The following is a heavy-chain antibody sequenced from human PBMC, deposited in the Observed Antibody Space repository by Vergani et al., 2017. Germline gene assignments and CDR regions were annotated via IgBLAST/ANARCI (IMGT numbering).Heavy chain of an antibody. CDR3: AKTHDFSSLYSSYNWFDP. CDR2: IYPGDSDT. Sequence: EVQLVQSGAEVKKPGESLKISCKGSGYSFTSYWIGWVRQMPGKGLEWMGIIYPGDSDTRYSPSFQGQVTISADKSISTAYLQWSSLKASDTAMYYCAKTHDFSSLYSSYNWFDPWGQGTLVTVSS. D-gene: IGHD3-3*01. V-gene: IGHV5-51*01. CDR1: GYSFTSYW. J-gene: IGHJ5*02.